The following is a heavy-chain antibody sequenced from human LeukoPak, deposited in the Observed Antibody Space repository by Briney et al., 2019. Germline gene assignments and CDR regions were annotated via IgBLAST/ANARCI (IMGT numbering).Heavy chain of an antibody. V-gene: IGHV3-23*01. D-gene: IGHD3-22*01. J-gene: IGHJ4*02. CDR2: ISGGGGST. CDR1: GFTFSSYA. CDR3: AKDGSITMIVVAITHFDY. Sequence: PGGSLRLSCAASGFTFSSYAMSWVRQAPGEGLEWVSGISGGGGSTYYADSVKGRFTISRDKSKNTVYLQMNSLRAEDTAVYYCAKDGSITMIVVAITHFDYWGQGTLVTVSS.